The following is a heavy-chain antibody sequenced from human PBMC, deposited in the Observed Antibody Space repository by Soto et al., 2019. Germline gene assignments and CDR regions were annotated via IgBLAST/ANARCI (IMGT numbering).Heavy chain of an antibody. J-gene: IGHJ3*02. CDR3: ARTRTSKLTMTDAFDI. V-gene: IGHV3-21*01. CDR1: GCTFSSYS. CDR2: ISSSSSYI. Sequence: GGALRLSWAASGCTFSSYSMNWGRQAPGKGLEWVSSISSSSSYIYYADSVKGRFTISRDNAKNSLYLQMNSLRAEDTAVYYCARTRTSKLTMTDAFDIWGQGTMITVSS. D-gene: IGHD3-3*02.